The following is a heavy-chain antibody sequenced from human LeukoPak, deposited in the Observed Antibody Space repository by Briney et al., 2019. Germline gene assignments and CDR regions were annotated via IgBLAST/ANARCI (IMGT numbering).Heavy chain of an antibody. CDR1: GFTFSSYE. V-gene: IGHV3-48*03. D-gene: IGHD3-22*01. J-gene: IGHJ4*02. Sequence: GGSLRLSCAASGFTFSSYEMNWVRQAPGKGLEWVSYISSSGSTIYYADSVKGRFTISRDNAKNSLYLQMDSLRGEDTAVYYCATGGVHYYDSSADYWGQGTLVTVSP. CDR3: ATGGVHYYDSSADY. CDR2: ISSSGSTI.